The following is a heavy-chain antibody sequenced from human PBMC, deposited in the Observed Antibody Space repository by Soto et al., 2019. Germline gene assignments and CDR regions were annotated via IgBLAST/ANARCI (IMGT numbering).Heavy chain of an antibody. CDR3: ARMETFGSLNWFDP. Sequence: APVKGSRKASGYSFTHNDVSWGRQGTGQGLDWMGWMNPGSGDTGYAQKFQGRVTMTRDISIATAYMELSSLRSDDTAIYYCARMETFGSLNWFDPWGQGTLVTVSS. J-gene: IGHJ5*02. CDR1: GYSFTHND. CDR2: MNPGSGDT. V-gene: IGHV1-8*01. D-gene: IGHD3-16*01.